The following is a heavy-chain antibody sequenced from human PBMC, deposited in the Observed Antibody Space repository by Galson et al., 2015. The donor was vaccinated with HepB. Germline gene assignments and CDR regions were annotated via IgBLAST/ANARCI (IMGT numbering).Heavy chain of an antibody. D-gene: IGHD5-12*01. Sequence: SVKVSCKASGGTFSSYAISWVRQAPGQGLEWMGGIIPIFGTANYAQKFQGRVTITADESTSTAYMELSSLRSEDTAVYYCASNGYSGYDRSFDYWGQGTLVTVSS. CDR3: ASNGYSGYDRSFDY. V-gene: IGHV1-69*13. CDR1: GGTFSSYA. J-gene: IGHJ4*02. CDR2: IIPIFGTA.